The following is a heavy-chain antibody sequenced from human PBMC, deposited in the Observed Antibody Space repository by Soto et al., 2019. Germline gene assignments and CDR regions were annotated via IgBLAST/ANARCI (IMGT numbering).Heavy chain of an antibody. J-gene: IGHJ4*02. CDR1: GYTFTGYY. D-gene: IGHD6-13*01. V-gene: IGHV1-2*04. CDR3: ARADSSSWYNYFDY. Sequence: ASVKVSCKASGYTFTGYYMHWVRQAPGQGLEWMGWINPNSGGTNYAQKFQGWVTMTRDTSISTAYMELSRLRSDDTVVYYCARADSSSWYNYFDYWGQGTLVTVSS. CDR2: INPNSGGT.